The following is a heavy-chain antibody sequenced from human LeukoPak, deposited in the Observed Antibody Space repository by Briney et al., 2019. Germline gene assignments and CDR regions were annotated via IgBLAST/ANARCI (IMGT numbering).Heavy chain of an antibody. CDR2: INTDGSST. Sequence: GGSLRLSCAASGFTFSSYWMHWVRQAPGKGLVWVSRINTDGSSTSYADSVKGRFTISRDNSKNTLYLQMNSLRAEDTAVYYCAKSLALVVVTAIDYWGQGTLVTVSS. CDR1: GFTFSSYW. CDR3: AKSLALVVVTAIDY. V-gene: IGHV3-74*01. J-gene: IGHJ4*02. D-gene: IGHD2-21*02.